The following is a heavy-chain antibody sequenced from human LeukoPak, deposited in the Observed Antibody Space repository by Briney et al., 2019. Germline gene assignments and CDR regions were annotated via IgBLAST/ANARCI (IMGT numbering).Heavy chain of an antibody. CDR2: ITGSGGST. Sequence: GGSLRLSCAASGFTFSSYAMSWVRQAPGKGLEWVSAITGSGGSTYYADSGKGRFIISRDNSKNTLFLQMNSLRAEETAVYYCANVWATIAAVGYWGQGTLVTVSS. CDR1: GFTFSSYA. CDR3: ANVWATIAAVGY. D-gene: IGHD6-25*01. V-gene: IGHV3-23*01. J-gene: IGHJ4*02.